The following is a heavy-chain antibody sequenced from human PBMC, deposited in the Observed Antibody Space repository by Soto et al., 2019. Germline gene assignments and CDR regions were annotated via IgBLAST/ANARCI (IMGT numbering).Heavy chain of an antibody. J-gene: IGHJ4*02. Sequence: EVQLVESGGGLVKPGGSLRLSCAASGFSFRSFYMIWVRQAPGRGLEWVSSISPSSSFLNYADSVKGRFTISRDNAKSSVNLKMNSLRAEDTAVYYCARVGPDYGSGSPYYSDYWGQGTLVTVSS. D-gene: IGHD3-10*01. CDR2: ISPSSSFL. CDR3: ARVGPDYGSGSPYYSDY. V-gene: IGHV3-21*06. CDR1: GFSFRSFY.